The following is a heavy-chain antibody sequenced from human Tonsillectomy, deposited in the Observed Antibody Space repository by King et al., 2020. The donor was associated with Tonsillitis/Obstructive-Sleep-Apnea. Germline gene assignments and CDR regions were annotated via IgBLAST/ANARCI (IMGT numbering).Heavy chain of an antibody. CDR3: TRGGGYCSSTSCYIDY. V-gene: IGHV3-49*04. CDR2: TRSKAYGGTT. CDR1: GFTFGDYA. J-gene: IGHJ4*02. Sequence: VQLVESGGGLVQPGRSLRLSCTGSGFTFGDYAMSWVRQAPGKGLEWVGFTRSKAYGGTTEYAASVKGRFTISRDDSKSIAYLQMNSLKTADTAVYYCTRGGGYCSSTSCYIDYWGQGTLVTVSS. D-gene: IGHD2-2*02.